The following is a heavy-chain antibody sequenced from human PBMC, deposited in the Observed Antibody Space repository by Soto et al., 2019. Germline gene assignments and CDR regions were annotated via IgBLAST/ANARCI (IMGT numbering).Heavy chain of an antibody. Sequence: EVHLLESGGGLVQPGGSLRLSCAASGFTFSSYAMSWVRQAPGKGLEWVSGISGRGSTIYYADSVKGRFTISRDNSKNTLYLQMNSLRAEDRAVYYCAKGYTWNDYFYMDVWGKGTTVTVSS. J-gene: IGHJ6*03. V-gene: IGHV3-23*01. D-gene: IGHD1-1*01. CDR3: AKGYTWNDYFYMDV. CDR2: ISGRGSTI. CDR1: GFTFSSYA.